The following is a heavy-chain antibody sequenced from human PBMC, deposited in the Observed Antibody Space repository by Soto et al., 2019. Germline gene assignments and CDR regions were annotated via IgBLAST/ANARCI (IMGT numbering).Heavy chain of an antibody. CDR1: GYTFTSFH. V-gene: IGHV1-46*01. Sequence: QVQLVQSGAEVKKPGASVKVSCKASGYTFTSFHMHWVRQAPGQGLEWLGVINPTTDSATYSQNFQGRVTMTRDTSTSTVYMELSSLRSEDTAVYYCAREALHYYYGMDVWGKGTTVTVSS. CDR3: AREALHYYYGMDV. J-gene: IGHJ6*04. CDR2: INPTTDSA.